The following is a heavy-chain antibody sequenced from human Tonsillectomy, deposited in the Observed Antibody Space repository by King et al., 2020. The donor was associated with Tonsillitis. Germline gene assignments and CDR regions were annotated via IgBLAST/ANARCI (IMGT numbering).Heavy chain of an antibody. V-gene: IGHV3-23*01. CDR3: AKDKVATMPRDAFDF. J-gene: IGHJ3*01. Sequence: VQLQESGGGLVQPGGSLRLSCAASGFTFRSYAMSWVRQAPGKGLEWVSAISGSGGSTYSADSVKGRFTISRDNSKNTLYLQMNSLRVEDTAIYYCAKDKVATMPRDAFDFWGQGTMVTVSP. D-gene: IGHD5-12*01. CDR1: GFTFRSYA. CDR2: ISGSGGST.